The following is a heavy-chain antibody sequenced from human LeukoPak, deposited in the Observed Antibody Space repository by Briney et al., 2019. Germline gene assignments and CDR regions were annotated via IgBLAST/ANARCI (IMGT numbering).Heavy chain of an antibody. J-gene: IGHJ4*02. V-gene: IGHV4-4*07. CDR1: GGPISSYY. CDR2: IYTSGST. CDR3: ARAPSSYGSGSYDDY. Sequence: SETLSLTCTVSGGPISSYYWSWIRQPAGKGLEWIGRIYTSGSTNYNPSLKSRVTMSVDTSKNQFSLKLSSVTAADTAVYYCARAPSSYGSGSYDDYWGQGTLVTVSS. D-gene: IGHD3-10*01.